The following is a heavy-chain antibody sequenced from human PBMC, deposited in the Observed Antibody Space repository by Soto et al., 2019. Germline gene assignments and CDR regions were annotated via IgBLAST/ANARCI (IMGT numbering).Heavy chain of an antibody. CDR3: AKDLQGLFDY. Sequence: QVQLVESGGGVVQPGRSLRLSCAASGFTFSSYGMHWVRQAPGKGLEWVAVISYDGSNKYYADSVKGRFTISRDNSKNTLYLQMNSRRAEDTAVYYCAKDLQGLFDYWGQGTLVTVSS. D-gene: IGHD1-1*01. CDR2: ISYDGSNK. CDR1: GFTFSSYG. J-gene: IGHJ4*02. V-gene: IGHV3-30*18.